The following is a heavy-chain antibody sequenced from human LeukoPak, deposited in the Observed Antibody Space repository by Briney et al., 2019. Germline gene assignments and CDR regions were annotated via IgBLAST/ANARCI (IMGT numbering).Heavy chain of an antibody. CDR1: GYTFTSYG. CDR2: ISAYNGNT. CDR3: ARDRYYYDSSGYYFGSKDYYYGMDV. Sequence: AAVKVSCKASGYTFTSYGISWVRQAPGQGLEWMGWISAYNGNTNYAQKLQGRVTLTTDTSTSTAYMELRSLRSDDTAVYYCARDRYYYDSSGYYFGSKDYYYGMDVWGQGTTVTVSS. V-gene: IGHV1-18*01. D-gene: IGHD3-22*01. J-gene: IGHJ6*02.